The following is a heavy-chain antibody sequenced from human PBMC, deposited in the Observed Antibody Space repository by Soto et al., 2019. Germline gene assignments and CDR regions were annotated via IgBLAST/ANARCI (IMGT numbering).Heavy chain of an antibody. D-gene: IGHD5-12*01. J-gene: IGHJ4*02. CDR3: ARWLGYGPHFDY. CDR2: IYYSGST. Sequence: QVQLQESGPGLVKPSQTLSLTCTVSGGSISSGDYYWSWIRQPPGKGLEWIGYIYYSGSTYYNPSLQRRVTIAVDTSKNQFSRKLSSVTAADTAVYYCARWLGYGPHFDYWGQGTLVTVSS. V-gene: IGHV4-30-4*01. CDR1: GGSISSGDYY.